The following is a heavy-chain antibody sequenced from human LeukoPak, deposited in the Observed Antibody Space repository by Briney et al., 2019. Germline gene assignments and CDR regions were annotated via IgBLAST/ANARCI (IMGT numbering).Heavy chain of an antibody. Sequence: PSETLSLTCSVSGDSISSSSSYWGWIRQPPGKGLEWIGSIYYSGSTYYNTSLKSRVTISVDTSKNQFSLKLSSVTAADTAVYYCARGVEWISAFDIWGQGTMVTVSS. D-gene: IGHD3-3*02. CDR1: GDSISSSSSY. CDR2: IYYSGST. V-gene: IGHV4-39*07. CDR3: ARGVEWISAFDI. J-gene: IGHJ3*02.